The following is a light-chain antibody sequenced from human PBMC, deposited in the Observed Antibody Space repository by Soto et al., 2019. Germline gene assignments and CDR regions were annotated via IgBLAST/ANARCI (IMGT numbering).Light chain of an antibody. V-gene: IGKV1-39*01. J-gene: IGKJ2*01. CDR1: QSISSY. CDR2: AAS. Sequence: DIQMTKSPSSLSASVGDRVTITCLVSQSISSYLKWYQQKPGKAPKLLIYAASSLQSGVPSRFSGSGSRTDFTLTISRLQPEDFATYYCQQSYSTPYTFGQGTKLEIK. CDR3: QQSYSTPYT.